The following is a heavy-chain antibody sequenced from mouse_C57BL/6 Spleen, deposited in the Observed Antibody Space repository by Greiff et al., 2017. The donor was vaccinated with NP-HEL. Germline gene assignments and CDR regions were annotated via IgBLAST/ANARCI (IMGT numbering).Heavy chain of an antibody. D-gene: IGHD1-1*01. Sequence: QVQLQQSGAELVRPGASVTLSCKASGYTFTDYEMHWVKQTPVHGLEWIGAIDPETGGTAYNQKFKGKAILTADKSSSTAYMELRSLTSEDSAVYYCTRRVGRGSDYYAMDYWGQGTSVTVSS. J-gene: IGHJ4*01. CDR2: IDPETGGT. CDR1: GYTFTDYE. V-gene: IGHV1-15*01. CDR3: TRRVGRGSDYYAMDY.